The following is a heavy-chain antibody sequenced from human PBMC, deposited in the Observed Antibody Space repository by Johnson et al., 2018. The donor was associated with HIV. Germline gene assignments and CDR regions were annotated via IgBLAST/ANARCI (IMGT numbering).Heavy chain of an antibody. V-gene: IGHV3-30*14. CDR3: AGAEGDYYDSGGWGPDAFDI. D-gene: IGHD3-22*01. CDR1: GFAFSSYA. J-gene: IGHJ3*02. Sequence: QVQLVESGGGVVQPGRSLRLSCAASGFAFSSYAMHWVRQAPGKGLEWVAVISYDGTSKYQADSVKGRFTISRDNSKNTLYLQMNSLRAEDTAVYYCAGAEGDYYDSGGWGPDAFDIWGQGTMVTVSS. CDR2: ISYDGTSK.